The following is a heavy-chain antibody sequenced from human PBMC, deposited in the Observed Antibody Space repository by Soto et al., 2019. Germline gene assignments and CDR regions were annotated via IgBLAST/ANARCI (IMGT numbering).Heavy chain of an antibody. CDR2: IWYDGSNK. CDR3: AREAGWGDAFDI. CDR1: GFTFSSYG. V-gene: IGHV3-33*01. D-gene: IGHD6-19*01. J-gene: IGHJ3*02. Sequence: QVQLVESGGGVVQPGRSLRLSCAASGFTFSSYGMHWVRQAPGKGLEWVAVIWYDGSNKYYADSVKGRFTISRDNSKNTLYLQMNSLRAEDTAVYYCAREAGWGDAFDIWGQGTMVTVSS.